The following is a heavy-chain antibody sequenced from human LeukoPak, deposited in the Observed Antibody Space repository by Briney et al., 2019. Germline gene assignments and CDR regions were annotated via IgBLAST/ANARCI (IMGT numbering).Heavy chain of an antibody. CDR3: AVGRTYYYYYMDV. CDR2: ISGSGGST. V-gene: IGHV3-23*01. J-gene: IGHJ6*03. CDR1: GFTFSSYA. Sequence: GGSLRLSCAASGFTFSSYAMSWVRQAPGKGLEWVSAISGSGGSTYYADSVRGRFTISRGNSKNTLYLQMNSLRAEDTAVYNCAVGRTYYYYYMDVWGKGTTVTVSS.